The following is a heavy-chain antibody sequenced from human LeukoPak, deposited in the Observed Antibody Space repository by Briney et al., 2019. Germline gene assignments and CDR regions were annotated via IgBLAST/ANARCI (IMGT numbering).Heavy chain of an antibody. Sequence: ASVKVSFKTSGYTFSSYGITWVRQAPGQGLEWGGWISAYGHTNVAPNLKARVTVSMDISTTTAYMELRSLSSDDTAVYFCARETASGYLGFDFWGQGTLITVSS. D-gene: IGHD3-3*01. CDR2: ISAYGHT. J-gene: IGHJ4*02. CDR3: ARETASGYLGFDF. V-gene: IGHV1-18*01. CDR1: GYTFSSYG.